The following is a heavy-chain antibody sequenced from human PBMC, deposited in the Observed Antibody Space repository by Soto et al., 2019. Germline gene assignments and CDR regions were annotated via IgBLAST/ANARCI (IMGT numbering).Heavy chain of an antibody. CDR2: ISAYNGNT. CDR1: GYTFTSFG. CDR3: ARDPPNCLSTSCFVGDY. V-gene: IGHV1-18*01. J-gene: IGHJ4*02. Sequence: ASVKVSCKASGYTFTSFGVSWVRQAPGQGLEWMGWISAYNGNTNYAQKFQGRVTLTTDTSTATAYMEVRSLRSDDTAVYYRARDPPNCLSTSCFVGDYRGQGTLVTVPQ. D-gene: IGHD2-2*01.